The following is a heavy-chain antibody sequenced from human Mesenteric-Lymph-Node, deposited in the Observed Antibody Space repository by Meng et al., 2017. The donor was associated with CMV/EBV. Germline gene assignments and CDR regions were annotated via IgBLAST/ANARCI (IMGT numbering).Heavy chain of an antibody. J-gene: IGHJ6*02. Sequence: GESLKISCAASGFVFGTYSVHWVRQAPGKGLEWVAVISYDVSNKYYADSVKGRFTISRDNSKNTLYLQMNSLRAEDTAVYYCAREASAPTIFGVVISNYYGIDVWGQGTTVTVSS. D-gene: IGHD3-3*01. CDR3: AREASAPTIFGVVISNYYGIDV. CDR1: GFVFGTYS. CDR2: ISYDVSNK. V-gene: IGHV3-30*04.